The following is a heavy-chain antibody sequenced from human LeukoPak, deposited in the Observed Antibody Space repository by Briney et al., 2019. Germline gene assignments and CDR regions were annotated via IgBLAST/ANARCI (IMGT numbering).Heavy chain of an antibody. Sequence: GGSLRLSCAASGFTFSSYSMNWVRQAPGKGLEWVSYISSSSTIYYAASVKGRFTISRDNAKNSLYLQMNSLRDEDTAVYYCARDRSWKAAQYYFDYWGQGTLVTVSS. V-gene: IGHV3-48*02. CDR3: ARDRSWKAAQYYFDY. D-gene: IGHD1-1*01. CDR1: GFTFSSYS. CDR2: ISSSSTI. J-gene: IGHJ4*02.